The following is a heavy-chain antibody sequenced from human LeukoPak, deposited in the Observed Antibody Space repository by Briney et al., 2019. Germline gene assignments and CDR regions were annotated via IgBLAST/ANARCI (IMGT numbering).Heavy chain of an antibody. CDR1: GYSSTNSW. V-gene: IGHV5-51*01. CDR3: ARLYSNWFDP. D-gene: IGHD2-21*01. Sequence: GESLKISCKGSGYSSTNSWIGWVRQMPGKGLEWMGIIYPGDSDTRYSPSFQGQVTISADKSISTAYLQWSSLKASDTAMYYCARLYSNWFDPWGQGTLVTVSS. CDR2: IYPGDSDT. J-gene: IGHJ5*02.